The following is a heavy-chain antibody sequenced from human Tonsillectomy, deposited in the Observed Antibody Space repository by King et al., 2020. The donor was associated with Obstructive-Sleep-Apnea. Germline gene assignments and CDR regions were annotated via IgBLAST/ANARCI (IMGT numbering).Heavy chain of an antibody. CDR3: AKEGGYSSGWYDLGWFDS. J-gene: IGHJ5*01. V-gene: IGHV3-30*18. Sequence: QLVQSGGGVVQPGRSLRLSCAASGFTFSGYGMHWVRQAPGKGLEWVAVISYDGTNKYYVDSVKGRFTISRDNSKNTLYLQMNSLRTEDTAVYYCAKEGGYSSGWYDLGWFDSWGQGTLVTVSS. CDR2: ISYDGTNK. D-gene: IGHD6-19*01. CDR1: GFTFSGYG.